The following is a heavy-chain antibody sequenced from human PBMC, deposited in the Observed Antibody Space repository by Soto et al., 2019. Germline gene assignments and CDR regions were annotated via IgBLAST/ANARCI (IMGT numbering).Heavy chain of an antibody. CDR2: ISDDGSTA. CDR3: ARRPTVSSTGTGAH. D-gene: IGHD1-1*01. Sequence: XGSLRLSCAVSGFTFSAYCMHWVRQVPGKGLTWVSRISDDGSTATYADSVKGRFVISRDNAKNSLYLEMNTLRVDDSGLYYCARRPTVSSTGTGAHWGRGTLVTVSS. V-gene: IGHV3-74*01. CDR1: GFTFSAYC. J-gene: IGHJ4*02.